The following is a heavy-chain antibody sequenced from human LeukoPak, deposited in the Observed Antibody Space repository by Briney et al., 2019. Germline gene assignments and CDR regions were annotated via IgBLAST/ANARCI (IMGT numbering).Heavy chain of an antibody. D-gene: IGHD7-27*01. Sequence: PGGSLRLSCAASGFTFSNYGMHWVRQAPGKGLEWVAVISYDGSNEYYADSVKGRFTISRDNSKNTLYLQMNSLRAEDTALYYCARKFLTGRFIDYWGQGTLVTASS. CDR2: ISYDGSNE. CDR3: ARKFLTGRFIDY. V-gene: IGHV3-30*03. J-gene: IGHJ4*02. CDR1: GFTFSNYG.